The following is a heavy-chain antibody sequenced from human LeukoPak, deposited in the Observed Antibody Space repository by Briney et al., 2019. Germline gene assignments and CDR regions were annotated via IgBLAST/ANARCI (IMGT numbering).Heavy chain of an antibody. CDR3: ARLPNYTNGWLNWFDP. J-gene: IGHJ5*02. CDR1: GFTFSSYA. D-gene: IGHD6-19*01. Sequence: GGSLRLSCAASGFTFSSYAMSWVRQAPGKGLEWVSGISASGNSTYYADSVKGRFTISRDNSKNTLYLRMNSLRAEDTALYYCARLPNYTNGWLNWFDPWGQGTLVTVSS. V-gene: IGHV3-23*01. CDR2: ISASGNST.